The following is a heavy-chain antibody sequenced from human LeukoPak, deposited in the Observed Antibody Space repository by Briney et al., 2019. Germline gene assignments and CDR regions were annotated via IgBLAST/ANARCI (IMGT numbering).Heavy chain of an antibody. Sequence: GGSLRLSCAASGFTFRSYAMNWVRQAPGRGLEWVSTISGNGGHTYYADSVKGRFTISRDNSYNTVSLQMNSLRDEDTGVYYCAKGLRTGVGPYMGYHYYMDVWGKGATVTVSS. V-gene: IGHV3-23*01. CDR1: GFTFRSYA. D-gene: IGHD3-16*01. J-gene: IGHJ6*03. CDR3: AKGLRTGVGPYMGYHYYMDV. CDR2: ISGNGGHT.